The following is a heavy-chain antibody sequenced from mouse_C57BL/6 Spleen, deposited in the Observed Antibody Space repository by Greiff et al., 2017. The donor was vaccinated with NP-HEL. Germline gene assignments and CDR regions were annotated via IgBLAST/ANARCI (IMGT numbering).Heavy chain of an antibody. Sequence: VQLKESGPELVKPGASVKIPCKASGYTFTDYNMDWVKQSHGKSLEWIGDINPNNGGTIYNQKFKGKATLTVDKSSSTAYMELRSLTSEDTAVYYCARRGYGPYAMDYWGQGTSVTVSS. D-gene: IGHD1-2*01. CDR3: ARRGYGPYAMDY. J-gene: IGHJ4*01. V-gene: IGHV1-18*01. CDR2: INPNNGGT. CDR1: GYTFTDYN.